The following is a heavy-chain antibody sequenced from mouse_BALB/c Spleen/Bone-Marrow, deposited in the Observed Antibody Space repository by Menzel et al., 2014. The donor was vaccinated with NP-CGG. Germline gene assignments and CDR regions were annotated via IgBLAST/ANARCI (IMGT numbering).Heavy chain of an antibody. CDR2: IYPSDSYT. CDR3: TREGYYGSSYVDY. Sequence: VKLMESGAELVRPGASVKLSCKASGYTFTSYWINWVKQRPGQGLEWIGNIYPSDSYTNYNQKFKDKATLTVDKSSSTAYMQLSSPTSEDSAVYYCTREGYYGSSYVDYWGLGTTLTVSS. CDR1: GYTFTSYW. J-gene: IGHJ2*01. D-gene: IGHD1-1*01. V-gene: IGHV1-69*02.